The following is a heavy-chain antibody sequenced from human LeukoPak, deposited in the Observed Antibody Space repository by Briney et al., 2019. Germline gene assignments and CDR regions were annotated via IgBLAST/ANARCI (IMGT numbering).Heavy chain of an antibody. V-gene: IGHV3-23*01. CDR3: AKGSIAVAGYAAFDY. Sequence: GGSLRLSCAASGFTFSSYAMSWVRQAPRKGLEWVSAISGSGGSTYYADSVKGRFTISRDNSKNTLYLQMNSLRAEDTAVYYCAKGSIAVAGYAAFDYWGQGTLVTVSS. CDR1: GFTFSSYA. J-gene: IGHJ4*02. CDR2: ISGSGGST. D-gene: IGHD6-19*01.